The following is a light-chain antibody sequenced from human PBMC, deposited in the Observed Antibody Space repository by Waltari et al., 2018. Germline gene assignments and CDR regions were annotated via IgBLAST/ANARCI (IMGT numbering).Light chain of an antibody. CDR3: SSYTTSNTLWV. CDR2: HVN. CDR1: GSHVGEYTF. J-gene: IGLJ3*02. V-gene: IGLV2-14*03. Sequence: QSALTQPASVSGSPGQSCTISCTCTGSHVGEYTFVSGYQHLPGKAPQLIFPHVNSRPSGVSNRFSGSKSGNTASLTISELQAEDGADYYCSSYTTSNTLWVFGGVTKLTVL.